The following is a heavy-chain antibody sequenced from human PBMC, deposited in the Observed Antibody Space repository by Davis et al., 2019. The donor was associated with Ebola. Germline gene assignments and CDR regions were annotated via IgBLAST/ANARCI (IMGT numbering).Heavy chain of an antibody. D-gene: IGHD1-1*01. V-gene: IGHV4-34*01. CDR3: ARTTLPDPPSHYYFFMDV. J-gene: IGHJ6*03. Sequence: MPSETLSLTCAVYGGSFSGYYWSWIRQPPGKGLEWIGEINHSGSTNYNASLKSRVTISVDTSKNHFSLRLSSVIAADTAVYYCARTTLPDPPSHYYFFMDVWGKGTTVTVSS. CDR1: GGSFSGYY. CDR2: INHSGST.